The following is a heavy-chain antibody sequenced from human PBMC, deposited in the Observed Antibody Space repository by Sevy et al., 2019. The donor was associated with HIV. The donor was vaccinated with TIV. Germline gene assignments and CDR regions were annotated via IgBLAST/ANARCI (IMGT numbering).Heavy chain of an antibody. CDR2: IYYSGST. D-gene: IGHD3-22*01. Sequence: SETLSLTCTVSGGSISSYYWSWIRQPPGKGLEWIGYIYYSGSTNYNPCLKSRVTISVDTSKNQFSLKLSSVTAADTAVYYCARWRRRGPYYYDSSGFNYFDYWGQGTLVTVSS. V-gene: IGHV4-59*01. J-gene: IGHJ4*02. CDR1: GGSISSYY. CDR3: ARWRRRGPYYYDSSGFNYFDY.